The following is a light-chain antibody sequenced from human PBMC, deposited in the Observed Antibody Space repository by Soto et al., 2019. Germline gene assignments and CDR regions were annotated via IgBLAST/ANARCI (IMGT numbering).Light chain of an antibody. Sequence: QSALTQPASVSGSPGQSITISCTGTSSDVGGYNYVSWYQQHLGKAPKLMIYEVSNRPSGVSNRFSGSKSGNTASLTISGLQAEDEADYYCSSYTSSFYVFGTGTKVTVL. V-gene: IGLV2-14*01. CDR3: SSYTSSFYV. CDR1: SSDVGGYNY. CDR2: EVS. J-gene: IGLJ1*01.